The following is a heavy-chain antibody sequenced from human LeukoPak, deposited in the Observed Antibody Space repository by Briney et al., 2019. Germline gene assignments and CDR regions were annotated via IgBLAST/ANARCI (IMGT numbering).Heavy chain of an antibody. CDR3: ARVTPYYAMDV. J-gene: IGHJ6*02. D-gene: IGHD4-23*01. V-gene: IGHV4-39*01. CDR2: IYYSGST. Sequence: SETLSLTCTVSGGSISSSSYYWGWIRQPPGKGLEWIGSIYYSGSTYYNPSLKSRVTISVDTSKNQFSLKLSSVSAADTAVYYCARVTPYYAMDVWGQGTTVTVSS. CDR1: GGSISSSSYY.